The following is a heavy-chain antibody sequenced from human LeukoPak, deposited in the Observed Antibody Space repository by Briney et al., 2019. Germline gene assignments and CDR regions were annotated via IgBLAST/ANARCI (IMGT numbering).Heavy chain of an antibody. V-gene: IGHV4-59*11. CDR1: GGSISSHY. CDR2: IYYSGST. J-gene: IGHJ6*03. CDR3: ARVKLDSSGYPYYYYYYMDV. D-gene: IGHD3-22*01. Sequence: PSETLSPTCTVSGGSISSHYWSWIRQPPGKGLEWIGYIYYSGSTNYNPSLKSRVTISVDTSKNQFSLKLSSVTAADTAVYYCARVKLDSSGYPYYYYYYMDVWGKGTTVTVSS.